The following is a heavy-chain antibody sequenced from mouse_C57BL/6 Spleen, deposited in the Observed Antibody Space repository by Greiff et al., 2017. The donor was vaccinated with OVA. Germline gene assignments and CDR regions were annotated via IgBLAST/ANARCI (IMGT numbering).Heavy chain of an antibody. D-gene: IGHD3-2*02. V-gene: IGHV1-80*01. Sequence: VQLKQSGAELVKPGASVKISCKASGYAFSSYWMNWVKQRPGKGLEWIGQIYPGDGDTNYNGKFKGKATLTADKSSSTAYMQLSSLTSEDSAVYFCARGSSGPGYFDYWGQGTTLTVSS. CDR3: ARGSSGPGYFDY. J-gene: IGHJ2*01. CDR1: GYAFSSYW. CDR2: IYPGDGDT.